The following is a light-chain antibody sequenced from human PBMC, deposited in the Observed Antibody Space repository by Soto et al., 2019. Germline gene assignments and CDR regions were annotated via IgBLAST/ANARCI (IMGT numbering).Light chain of an antibody. CDR3: GTWDSSLSAGL. CDR2: ENN. Sequence: QSVLTQPPSVSAAPGQKVTISCSGSSSNIGNNYVSWYQQLPGTAHKLLIYENNKRPSGIPDRFSGSKSGTSATLGITGLQTGDEADYYCGTWDSSLSAGLFGTGTKVTVL. CDR1: SSNIGNNY. J-gene: IGLJ1*01. V-gene: IGLV1-51*02.